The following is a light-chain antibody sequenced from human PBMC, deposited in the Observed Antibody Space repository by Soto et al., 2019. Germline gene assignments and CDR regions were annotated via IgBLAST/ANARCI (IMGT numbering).Light chain of an antibody. J-gene: IGKJ4*01. CDR3: QKRSNRLT. V-gene: IGKV3-11*01. Sequence: EIVLTQSPATLSLSPGERATLSCRASQSVSSYLAWYQQKPGQAPRLLIYDASNRATGIPARFSGSGSGTDFNLTISSLEPEDFAVYYCQKRSNRLTFGGGTKVEIK. CDR2: DAS. CDR1: QSVSSY.